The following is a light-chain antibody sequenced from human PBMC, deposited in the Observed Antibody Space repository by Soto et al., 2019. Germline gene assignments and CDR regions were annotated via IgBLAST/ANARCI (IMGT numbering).Light chain of an antibody. V-gene: IGLV2-14*01. CDR1: SSDVGGYKF. J-gene: IGLJ1*01. Sequence: QSALTQPASVSGSPGQSITISCTGTSSDVGGYKFVSWYQQHPGRAPKLMIYEVTNRPSGISIRFSGSKSVNTASLTISGLQAEDEADYYCSSYTTSSTLEVFGTGTKLTVL. CDR2: EVT. CDR3: SSYTTSSTLEV.